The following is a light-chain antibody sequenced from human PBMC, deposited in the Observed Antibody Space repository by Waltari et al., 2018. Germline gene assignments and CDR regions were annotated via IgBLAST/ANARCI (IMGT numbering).Light chain of an antibody. CDR1: SSDVGGYNY. CDR2: DVS. V-gene: IGLV2-8*01. J-gene: IGLJ1*01. CDR3: LSYAGSDSYF. Sequence: QSALTQPPSASGSPGQSVTLYCTGPSSDVGGYNYVSWYQQHPGKAPQLMITDVSKRPSGVPDRFSGSKSGNTAALTVSGLQAEDEADYYCLSYAGSDSYFFGTGTRVTVL.